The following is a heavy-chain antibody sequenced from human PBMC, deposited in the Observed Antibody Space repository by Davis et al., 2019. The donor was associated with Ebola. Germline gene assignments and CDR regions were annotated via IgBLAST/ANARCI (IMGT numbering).Heavy chain of an antibody. J-gene: IGHJ6*02. CDR2: ISSSSNYI. Sequence: GESLKISCAASGFTFSSYTMNWVRQAPGKGLEWVSSISSSSNYIYYADSVKGRFTISRDNAKNSLYLQMNSLRAEDTAVYYCARDPTRTYYDFWSGSSDYYYGMDVWGQGTVVTVSS. V-gene: IGHV3-21*01. D-gene: IGHD3-3*01. CDR1: GFTFSSYT. CDR3: ARDPTRTYYDFWSGSSDYYYGMDV.